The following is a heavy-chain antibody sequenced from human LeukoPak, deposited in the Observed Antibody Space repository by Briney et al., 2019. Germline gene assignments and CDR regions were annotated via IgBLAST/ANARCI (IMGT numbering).Heavy chain of an antibody. D-gene: IGHD3/OR15-3a*01. J-gene: IGHJ6*03. CDR1: GFTFSSYA. Sequence: SGGSLRLSCAASGFTFSSYAMSWVRQAPGKGLEWVSAISGSGGSTYYADSVKGRFTISRDNSKNTLYLQMNSLRAEDTAVYYRAKVDWGYYYYMDVWGKGTTVTVSS. CDR2: ISGSGGST. CDR3: AKVDWGYYYYMDV. V-gene: IGHV3-23*01.